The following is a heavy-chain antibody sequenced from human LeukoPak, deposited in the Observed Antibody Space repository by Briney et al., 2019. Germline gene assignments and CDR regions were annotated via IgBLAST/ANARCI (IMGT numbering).Heavy chain of an antibody. CDR1: GLSFRSYG. J-gene: IGHJ4*02. V-gene: IGHV3-23*01. CDR2: MSGSGDNT. Sequence: GGSLRLSCEASGLSFRSYGMSWVRQAPGKGLEWVSGMSGSGDNTYYTDSVKGRFTISRDNSKNTLYLQMNSLRVEDTAVYYCAKCWTSDGVCLNFDHWGQGALAPVSS. CDR3: AKCWTSDGVCLNFDH. D-gene: IGHD2-8*01.